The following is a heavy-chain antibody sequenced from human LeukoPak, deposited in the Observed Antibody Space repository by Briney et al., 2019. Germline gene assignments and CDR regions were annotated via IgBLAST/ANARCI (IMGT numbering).Heavy chain of an antibody. J-gene: IGHJ6*03. CDR2: IYPGDSDT. Sequence: GESLKISCKGSGYSFTSYWIGWVRQMPGKGLECMGIIYPGDSDTRYSPSFQGQVTISADKSISTAYLQWSSLKASDTAMYYCARLGLTPYYYYYMDVWGKGTTVTVSS. CDR3: ARLGLTPYYYYYMDV. D-gene: IGHD1-14*01. V-gene: IGHV5-51*01. CDR1: GYSFTSYW.